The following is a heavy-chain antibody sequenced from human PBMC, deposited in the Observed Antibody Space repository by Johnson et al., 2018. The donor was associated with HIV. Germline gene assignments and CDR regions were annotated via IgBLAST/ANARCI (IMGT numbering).Heavy chain of an antibody. V-gene: IGHV3-30*03. CDR3: AIIVRMTTVLIGDAFNI. Sequence: QVQLVESGGGVVQPGRSLRLSCAASGFTFSSYGMPWVRPAPGKGLVWVAVISYDGSNKYYADSVKGRFTISRDNSKNTLYLQMNSLRAEDTAVYYCAIIVRMTTVLIGDAFNIWGKGTKVTVSS. D-gene: IGHD4-23*01. J-gene: IGHJ3*02. CDR1: GFTFSSYG. CDR2: ISYDGSNK.